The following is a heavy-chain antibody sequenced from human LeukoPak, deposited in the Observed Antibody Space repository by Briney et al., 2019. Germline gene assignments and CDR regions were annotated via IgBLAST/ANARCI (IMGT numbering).Heavy chain of an antibody. Sequence: PGGSLRLSCAASGFTFNNYWMHWVRQAPGKGLVWVSRIDSDGSNTNYADSVKGRFTVSRDNAKNTPYLQMNSLRAEDTAVYYCARDDYGDYYFDYWGQGTLVTVSS. V-gene: IGHV3-74*01. D-gene: IGHD4-17*01. J-gene: IGHJ4*02. CDR3: ARDDYGDYYFDY. CDR2: IDSDGSNT. CDR1: GFTFNNYW.